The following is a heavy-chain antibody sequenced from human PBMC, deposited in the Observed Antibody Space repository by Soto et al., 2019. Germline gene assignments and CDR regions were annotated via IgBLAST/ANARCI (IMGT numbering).Heavy chain of an antibody. D-gene: IGHD6-19*01. V-gene: IGHV3-23*01. CDR1: GFTFSSYA. J-gene: IGHJ4*02. Sequence: LRLSCAASGFTFSSYAMSWVRQAPGKGLEWVSAISGSGGSTYYADSVKGRFTISRDNSKNTLYLQMNSLRAEDTAVYYCAKLYSSGWYVFDYWGQGTLVTVSS. CDR3: AKLYSSGWYVFDY. CDR2: ISGSGGST.